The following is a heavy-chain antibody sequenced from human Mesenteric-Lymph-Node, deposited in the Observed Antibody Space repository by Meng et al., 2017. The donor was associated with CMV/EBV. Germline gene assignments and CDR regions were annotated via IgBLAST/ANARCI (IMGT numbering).Heavy chain of an antibody. V-gene: IGHV3-48*03. J-gene: IGHJ5*02. CDR3: AREKDDSFDP. Sequence: GGSLRLSCAASGFTFSSYDMNWVRQAPGKGLEWVSYIGSGSSIYYADSVKGRFTISRDNAKYSLYLQMNSLRVEDTAVYYCAREKDDSFDPWGQGTLVTVSS. CDR1: GFTFSSYD. D-gene: IGHD3-3*01. CDR2: IGSGSSI.